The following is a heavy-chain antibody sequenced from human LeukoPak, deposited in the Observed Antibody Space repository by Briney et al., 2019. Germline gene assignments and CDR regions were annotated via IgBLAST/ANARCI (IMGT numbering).Heavy chain of an antibody. Sequence: PGGSLRLSCAASGFTFSNFAITWVRQAPGKGLEWVSSIVGSSSTYYADSLKGRFTISRDNAKNSLYLQMNSLRAEDTAVYYSARIGAGSSRDYWGQGTLVTVSS. CDR1: GFTFSNFA. CDR2: IVGSSST. D-gene: IGHD6-13*01. CDR3: ARIGAGSSRDY. V-gene: IGHV3-21*01. J-gene: IGHJ4*02.